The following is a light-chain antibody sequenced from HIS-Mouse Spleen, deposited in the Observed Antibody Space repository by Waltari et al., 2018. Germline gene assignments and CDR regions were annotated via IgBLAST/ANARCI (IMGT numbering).Light chain of an antibody. V-gene: IGLV3-10*01. Sequence: SYELTQPPSVSVSPGQTARITCPGDALPTKYSSWYQPNSSQAPVLVIYEDSKRPSGIPERFSGSSSGTMATLTISGAQVEDEADYYCYSTDSSGNHRVFGGGTKLTVL. CDR3: YSTDSSGNHRV. CDR2: EDS. J-gene: IGLJ2*01. CDR1: ALPTKY.